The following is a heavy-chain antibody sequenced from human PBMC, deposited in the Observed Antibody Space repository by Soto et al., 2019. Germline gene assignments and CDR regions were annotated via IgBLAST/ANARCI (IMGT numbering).Heavy chain of an antibody. CDR2: ISWNSGSI. Sequence: GGSLRLSCAASGFTFDDYAMHWVRQAPGKGLEWVSGISWNSGSIGYADSVKGRFTISRDNAKNSLYLQMNSLRAEDTALYYCAKDKNLGYCSSTSCYGGMDVWGQGTTVTVS. CDR3: AKDKNLGYCSSTSCYGGMDV. V-gene: IGHV3-9*01. J-gene: IGHJ6*02. D-gene: IGHD2-2*01. CDR1: GFTFDDYA.